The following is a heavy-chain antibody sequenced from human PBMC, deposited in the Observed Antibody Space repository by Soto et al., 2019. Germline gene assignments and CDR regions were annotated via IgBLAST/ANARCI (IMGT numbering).Heavy chain of an antibody. Sequence: SETLSLTCTVSGGSISSSSYYWGWIRQPPGRGLEWIGSIYYSGSTYYNPSLKSRVTISVDTSKNQFSLKLSSVTAADTAVYYCARAISDAGYYYYYYGMDVWGQGTTVTVSS. V-gene: IGHV4-39*01. J-gene: IGHJ6*02. CDR3: ARAISDAGYYYYYYGMDV. D-gene: IGHD3-10*01. CDR2: IYYSGST. CDR1: GGSISSSSYY.